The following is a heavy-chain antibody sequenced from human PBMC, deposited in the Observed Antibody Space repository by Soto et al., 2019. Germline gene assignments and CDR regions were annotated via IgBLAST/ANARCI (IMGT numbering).Heavy chain of an antibody. J-gene: IGHJ2*01. V-gene: IGHV4-59*01. CDR1: GGSISGYY. CDR2: IYYSGSP. Sequence: QVQLQESGPGLVKPSETLSLSCTVSGGSISGYYWTWIRQSPGKELEWIGYIYYSGSPHYNPSLESRVTMSIDTSQRHFSLNLNSVTAADTAVYYCARAFAGTGAYWYFDLWGRGTLVTVSS. D-gene: IGHD2-8*02. CDR3: ARAFAGTGAYWYFDL.